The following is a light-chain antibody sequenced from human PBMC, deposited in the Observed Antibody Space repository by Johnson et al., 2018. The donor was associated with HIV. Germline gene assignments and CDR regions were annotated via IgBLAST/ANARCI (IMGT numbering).Light chain of an antibody. J-gene: IGLJ1*01. CDR3: GTWDSSLSVYV. CDR2: ENN. Sequence: HSVLTQPPSVSAAPGQKVTISCSGSSFNIGNNYVSWYQQLPGTAPKLLIYENNKRPSGIPDRFSGSKSGTSATLGITGLQTGAEADYYCGTWDSSLSVYVFGTGTNVTVL. V-gene: IGLV1-51*02. CDR1: SFNIGNNY.